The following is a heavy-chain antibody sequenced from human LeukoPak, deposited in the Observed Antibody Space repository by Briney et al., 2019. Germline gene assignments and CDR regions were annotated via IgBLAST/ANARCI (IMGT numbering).Heavy chain of an antibody. CDR1: GGSISSSSYY. CDR3: ARSPYYGSGSYYDY. V-gene: IGHV4-39*07. J-gene: IGHJ4*02. D-gene: IGHD3-10*01. CDR2: IYYSGST. Sequence: SETLSLTCTVSGGSISSSSYYWGWIRQPPGKGLEWIGSIYYSGSTYYDPSLKSRVTISVDTSKNQFSLKLSSVTAADTAVYYCARSPYYGSGSYYDYWGQGTLVTVSS.